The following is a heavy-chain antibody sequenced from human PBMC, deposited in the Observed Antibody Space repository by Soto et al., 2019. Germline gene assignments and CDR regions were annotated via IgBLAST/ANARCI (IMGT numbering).Heavy chain of an antibody. CDR2: IRTKANDYAT. CDR1: GFTFSGSA. CDR3: TPTVTLRGFDY. V-gene: IGHV3-73*02. J-gene: IGHJ4*02. Sequence: EVQLVESGGGLVQPGGSLKLSCAASGFTFSGSAMQWVRQTSGKGLEWVGRIRTKANDYATVYSASVKGRFTISRDDSKNTAYRQMSSLRPEDTALYYCTPTVTLRGFDYWGQGTLVTVSS. D-gene: IGHD4-17*01.